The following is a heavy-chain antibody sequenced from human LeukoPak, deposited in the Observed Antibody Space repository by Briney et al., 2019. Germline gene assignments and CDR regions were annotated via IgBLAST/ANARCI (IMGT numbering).Heavy chain of an antibody. V-gene: IGHV3-30-3*01. CDR2: VSYDGSNE. D-gene: IGHD5-24*01. CDR1: GFTFITYA. J-gene: IGHJ4*02. CDR3: ARDSLKNGYNYDYFDY. Sequence: GRSLRLSCAASGFTFITYAMHWVRQAPGKGLEWVAVVSYDGSNEYYVDSVKGRFTISRDNSKNILYLQMNSLTAEDTAVYYCARDSLKNGYNYDYFDYWGQGTLVTVSS.